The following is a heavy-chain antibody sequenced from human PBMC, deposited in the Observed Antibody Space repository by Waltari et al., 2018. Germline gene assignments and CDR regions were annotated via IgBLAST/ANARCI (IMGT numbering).Heavy chain of an antibody. CDR2: IYYSGST. CDR3: ARLDSSSWHPFDY. Sequence: QLQLQESGPGLAKPSETLSLTCAVSGGSISSSSYYWGWIRQPPGKGLEWIGSIYYSGSTYYNPSLKRRVTISVDTSKNQFSLKLSSVTAADTAVYYCARLDSSSWHPFDYWGQGTLVTVSS. J-gene: IGHJ4*02. D-gene: IGHD6-13*01. CDR1: GGSISSSSYY. V-gene: IGHV4-39*01.